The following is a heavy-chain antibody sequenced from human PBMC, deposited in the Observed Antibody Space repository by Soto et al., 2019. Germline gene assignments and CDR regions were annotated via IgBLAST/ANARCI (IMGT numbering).Heavy chain of an antibody. CDR2: INPNSGGT. CDR3: ARSHGSDAFDI. Sequence: ASVKVSCKASGYTFTGYYMHWVRQAPGQGLEWMGWINPNSGGTNYAQKFQGWVTMTRDTSISTAYMELSRVRSDDTAVYYGARSHGSDAFDIWGQGTMVTVSS. J-gene: IGHJ3*02. CDR1: GYTFTGYY. V-gene: IGHV1-2*04.